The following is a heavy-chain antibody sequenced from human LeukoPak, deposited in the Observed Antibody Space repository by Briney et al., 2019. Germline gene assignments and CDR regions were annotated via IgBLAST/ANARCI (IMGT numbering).Heavy chain of an antibody. D-gene: IGHD3-10*01. Sequence: GGSLRLSCAASGFTFSSYGMHWVRQAPGKGLEWVAFIRYDGSNKYYADSVKGRFTISRDNSKNTLYLQMNSLRAEDTAVYYCAKGPLWFGESFGFDYWGQGTLVTVSS. J-gene: IGHJ4*02. CDR3: AKGPLWFGESFGFDY. CDR2: IRYDGSNK. V-gene: IGHV3-30*02. CDR1: GFTFSSYG.